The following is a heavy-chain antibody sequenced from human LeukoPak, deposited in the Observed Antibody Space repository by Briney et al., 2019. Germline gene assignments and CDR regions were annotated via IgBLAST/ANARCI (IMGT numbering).Heavy chain of an antibody. J-gene: IGHJ3*02. CDR3: ARGKLAVAGNPFDI. D-gene: IGHD6-19*01. CDR2: LYYSGTT. V-gene: IGHV4-39*07. CDR1: SGSISSGSFY. Sequence: SETLSLTRTASSGSISSGSFYWGWIRQPPGKGLEWIASLYYSGTTYYNPSLKSRVTISVDTSKNQFSLKLSSVTAADTAVYYCARGKLAVAGNPFDIWGQGTMVTVSS.